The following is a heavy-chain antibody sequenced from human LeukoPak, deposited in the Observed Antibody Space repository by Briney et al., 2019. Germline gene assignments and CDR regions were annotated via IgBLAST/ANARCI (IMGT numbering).Heavy chain of an antibody. CDR1: GYSFTSYW. J-gene: IGHJ6*04. Sequence: GESLKISCKGSGYSFTSYWISWVRQMPGKGLEWMGRIDPSDSYTNYSPSFQGHVTISADKSISTAYLQWSSLKASDTAMYYCASLYCSSTSCYEGDYYYGMDVRGKGTTVTVSS. V-gene: IGHV5-10-1*01. CDR2: IDPSDSYT. CDR3: ASLYCSSTSCYEGDYYYGMDV. D-gene: IGHD2-2*01.